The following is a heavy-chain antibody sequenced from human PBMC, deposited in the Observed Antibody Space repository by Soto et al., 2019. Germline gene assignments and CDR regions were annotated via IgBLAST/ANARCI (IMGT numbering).Heavy chain of an antibody. CDR2: MNPDSGNT. CDR3: ARGRYSGSSACGY. Sequence: QVQLVQSGAEVKKPGASVKVSCKASGYSFTSYDISWVRQATGQGLEWMGYMNPDSGNTAYAQNFQGRVTMTRNTSINTAYMELSSLRSEDTAVYYCARGRYSGSSACGYWGQGTLVTVSS. D-gene: IGHD1-26*01. CDR1: GYSFTSYD. J-gene: IGHJ4*02. V-gene: IGHV1-8*01.